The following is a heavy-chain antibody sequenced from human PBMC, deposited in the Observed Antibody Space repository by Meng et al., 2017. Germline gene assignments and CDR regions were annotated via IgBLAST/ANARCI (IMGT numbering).Heavy chain of an antibody. CDR2: IRSKAYGGTT. Sequence: GGSLRLSCTASGFTFGDYAMSWVRQAPGKGLEWVGFIRSKAYGGTTEYAASVKGRFTISRDDSKSIAYLQMNSLKTEDTAVYYCTSPYYYDSSGYYGAFGYWGQGTLVTVSS. J-gene: IGHJ4*02. D-gene: IGHD3-22*01. CDR1: GFTFGDYA. CDR3: TSPYYYDSSGYYGAFGY. V-gene: IGHV3-49*04.